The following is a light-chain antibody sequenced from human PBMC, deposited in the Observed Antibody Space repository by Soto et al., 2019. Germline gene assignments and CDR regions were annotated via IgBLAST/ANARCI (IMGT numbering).Light chain of an antibody. Sequence: QSALTQPASVSWSPGQSITISCTGTSGDFGNYNYVSWYQQHPGKAPKLIIYDVSDRPSGVSIRFSGSKSGNTASLTISGLQAEDEADYYCSSYISSSIRIFGGGTKLTVL. CDR2: DVS. V-gene: IGLV2-14*01. CDR3: SSYISSSIRI. CDR1: SGDFGNYNY. J-gene: IGLJ2*01.